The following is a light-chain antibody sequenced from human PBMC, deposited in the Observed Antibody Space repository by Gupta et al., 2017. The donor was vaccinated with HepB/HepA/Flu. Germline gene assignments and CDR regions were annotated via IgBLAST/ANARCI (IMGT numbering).Light chain of an antibody. CDR2: EVT. Sequence: QSALTQPASVSGSRGQSITMSCPGTSPDIGAYNLVSWYQQLLGKAPTLIIYEVTKRPSGVSDRFSGSKSGNTASLTISGLQAQDEAQYYCCSYAGNSGLTFGGGTRLTVL. CDR3: CSYAGNSGLT. CDR1: SPDIGAYNL. J-gene: IGLJ2*01. V-gene: IGLV2-23*02.